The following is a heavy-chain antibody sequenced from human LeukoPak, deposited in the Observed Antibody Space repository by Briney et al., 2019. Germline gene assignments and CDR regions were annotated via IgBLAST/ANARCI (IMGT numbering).Heavy chain of an antibody. D-gene: IGHD3-10*01. CDR1: GGSISSYY. J-gene: IGHJ4*02. Sequence: PSETLSLTCTVSGGSISSYYWSWIRQPPGKGLEWIGYIYYSGSTNYNPSLKSRATISVDTSKNQFSLKLSSVTAADTAVYYCARQYNYYGSGSHFDYWGQGTLVTVSS. CDR2: IYYSGST. V-gene: IGHV4-59*08. CDR3: ARQYNYYGSGSHFDY.